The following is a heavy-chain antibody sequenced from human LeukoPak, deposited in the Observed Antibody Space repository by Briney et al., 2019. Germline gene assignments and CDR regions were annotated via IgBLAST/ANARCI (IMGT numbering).Heavy chain of an antibody. CDR2: INSDGSST. D-gene: IGHD3-9*01. V-gene: IGHV3-74*01. CDR3: ARSHYDILTGPHYYYYYGMDV. J-gene: IGHJ6*02. CDR1: GFTFSSYW. Sequence: GGSLRLPCAASGFTFSSYWMHWVRQAPGKGLVWVSRINSDGSSTSYADSVKGRFTISRDNAKNTLYLQMNSLRAEDTAVYYCARSHYDILTGPHYYYYYGMDVWGQGTTVTVSS.